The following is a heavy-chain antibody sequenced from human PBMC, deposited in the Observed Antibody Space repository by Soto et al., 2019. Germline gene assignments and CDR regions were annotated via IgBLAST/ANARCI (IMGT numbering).Heavy chain of an antibody. CDR2: ISYDGINK. Sequence: QVQLVESGGGVVQPGRSLGLSCAASGCTFNTYGMHWVRQAPGKGLEWVAAISYDGINKYYVDSVKGRFTISRDNSKNTLYVQMNSLRAEDTALYYCARSPQPTRGIHWYFDLWGRGILVTVSS. J-gene: IGHJ2*01. D-gene: IGHD1-26*01. CDR1: GCTFNTYG. V-gene: IGHV3-30*03. CDR3: ARSPQPTRGIHWYFDL.